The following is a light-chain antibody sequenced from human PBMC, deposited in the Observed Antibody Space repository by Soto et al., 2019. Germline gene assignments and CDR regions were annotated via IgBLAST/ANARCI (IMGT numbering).Light chain of an antibody. CDR1: QSVSSY. CDR2: DAS. CDR3: LQYSTWPPLYT. J-gene: IGKJ2*01. V-gene: IGKV3-15*01. Sequence: EIVMTQSPATLSASLGERVTLSCRASQSVSSYLAWYQQKPGQAPRLLISDASTRATDIPDRFSGSGSGTDFTLTISSLQSTELAVYYCLQYSTWPPLYTFGQGTKLEIK.